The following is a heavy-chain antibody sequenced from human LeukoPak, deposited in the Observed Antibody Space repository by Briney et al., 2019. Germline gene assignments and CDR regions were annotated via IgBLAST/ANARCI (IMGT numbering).Heavy chain of an antibody. CDR1: GFTFSSYA. V-gene: IGHV3-7*03. CDR3: ARVSGELDPNFDY. D-gene: IGHD1-26*01. CDR2: IKQDGSEK. J-gene: IGHJ4*02. Sequence: GGSLRLSCAASGFTFSSYAMSWVRQAPGKGLEWVANIKQDGSEKYYVDSVKGRFTISRDNAKNSLYLQMNSLRAEDTAVYYCARVSGELDPNFDYWGQGTLVTVSS.